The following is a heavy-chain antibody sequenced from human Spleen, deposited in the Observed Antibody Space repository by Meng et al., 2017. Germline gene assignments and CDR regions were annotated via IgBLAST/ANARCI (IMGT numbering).Heavy chain of an antibody. V-gene: IGHV4-39*01. CDR1: GGSISRNSYH. CDR2: IDYSGTT. D-gene: IGHD3-16*01. J-gene: IGHJ5*02. CDR3: VRRINTYGGWFDP. Sequence: QMQLQESGPGLVKPSETLSLTCTVSGGSISRNSYHWGWVRQPPGEGLEWIANIDYSGTTYYNPSLQSRVIISADTSNNQFSLKLTSVTAADTGAYYCVRRINTYGGWFDPWGQGILVTVSS.